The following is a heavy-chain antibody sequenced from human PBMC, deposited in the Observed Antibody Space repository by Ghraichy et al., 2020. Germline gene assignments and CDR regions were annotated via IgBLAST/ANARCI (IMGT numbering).Heavy chain of an antibody. D-gene: IGHD3-9*01. J-gene: IGHJ6*02. Sequence: SETLSLTCAVSGGSISSSNWWSWVRQPPGKGLEWIGEIYHSGSTNYNPSLKSRVTISVDKSKNQFSLKLSSVTAADTAVYYCASGYFDWLTNYYYGMDVWGQGTTVTVSS. CDR2: IYHSGST. CDR3: ASGYFDWLTNYYYGMDV. V-gene: IGHV4-4*02. CDR1: GGSISSSNW.